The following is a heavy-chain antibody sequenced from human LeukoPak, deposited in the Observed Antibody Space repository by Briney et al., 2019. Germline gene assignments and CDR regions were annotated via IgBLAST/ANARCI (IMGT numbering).Heavy chain of an antibody. CDR1: GGSFRGYY. D-gene: IGHD6-6*01. CDR2: INHSGST. J-gene: IGHJ3*02. Sequence: SETLSLTCAVYGGSFRGYYWSWIRQPPGPGLEWIGEINHSGSTNYTPSLKSRVTISVDTSKNQFSLKLSSVTAADTAVYYCARVRTVEYSSSTAMFDAFDIWGQGTMVTVSS. V-gene: IGHV4-34*01. CDR3: ARVRTVEYSSSTAMFDAFDI.